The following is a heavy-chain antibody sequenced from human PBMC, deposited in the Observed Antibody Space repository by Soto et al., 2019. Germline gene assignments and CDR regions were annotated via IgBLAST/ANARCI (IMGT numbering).Heavy chain of an antibody. Sequence: SETLSLTCTVSGGSISSGDYYWSWIRQPPGKGLEWIGYIYYSGSTYYNPSLKSRVTISVDTSKNQFSLKLSSVTAADTAVYYCARDPGFTIFGVVTGPSYYYYGMDVWGQGTTVTVSS. D-gene: IGHD3-3*01. J-gene: IGHJ6*02. CDR2: IYYSGST. V-gene: IGHV4-30-4*01. CDR3: ARDPGFTIFGVVTGPSYYYYGMDV. CDR1: GGSISSGDYY.